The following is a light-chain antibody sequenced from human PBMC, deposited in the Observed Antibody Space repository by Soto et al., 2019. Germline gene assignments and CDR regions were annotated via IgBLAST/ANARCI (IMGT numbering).Light chain of an antibody. Sequence: QWSWAQSVPVSGSPGQSVTISCTGSSSDFGVYNFVSWYQQHPAKAPMNDEVSNRPSGVSNHFSGSKSANTASLTISGLQADDEADYYCSSFTSSHTWVFGGGTKLTVL. CDR3: SSFTSSHTWV. J-gene: IGLJ2*01. V-gene: IGLV2-14*01. CDR1: SSDFGVYNF. CDR2: EVS.